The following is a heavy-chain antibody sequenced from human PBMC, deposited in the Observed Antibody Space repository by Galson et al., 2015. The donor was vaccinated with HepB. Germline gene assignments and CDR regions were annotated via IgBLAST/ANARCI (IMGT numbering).Heavy chain of an antibody. Sequence: SVKVSCKASGYTFTSYYMHWVRQAPGQGLEWMGIINPSGGSTSYAQKLQGRVTMTRDTSTSTVYMELSSLRSEDTAVYYCARAGSGSGGRGNFDYWGQGTLVTVSS. CDR3: ARAGSGSGGRGNFDY. V-gene: IGHV1-46*04. CDR1: GYTFTSYY. CDR2: INPSGGST. D-gene: IGHD2-15*01. J-gene: IGHJ4*02.